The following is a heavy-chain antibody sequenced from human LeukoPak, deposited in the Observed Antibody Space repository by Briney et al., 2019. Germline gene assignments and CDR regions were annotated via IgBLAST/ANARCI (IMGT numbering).Heavy chain of an antibody. CDR2: ISSSGSSI. CDR1: GFTFSSYE. V-gene: IGHV3-48*03. D-gene: IGHD4-17*01. J-gene: IGHJ4*02. Sequence: GGSLRLSCAAPGFTFSSYEMNWVRQAPGKGLEWVSYISSSGSSIYYADSVKGRFTISRDNAKNSLYLQMNSLRAEDTAIYYCARDENGDFSFDYWGQGTLVTVSS. CDR3: ARDENGDFSFDY.